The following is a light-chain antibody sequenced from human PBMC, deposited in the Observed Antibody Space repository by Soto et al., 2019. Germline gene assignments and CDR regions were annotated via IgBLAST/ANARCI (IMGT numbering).Light chain of an antibody. CDR3: QQSYSTPHLS. Sequence: DIQLTQPPSSLSASVGDIVTITCRARQSINIYLNLYQQKPGKAPKLLIYGASSLQSGVTSRFSGSGSWTDFTLTISSLQPEDFANDYCQQSYSTPHLSVGGGTKVEIK. CDR2: GAS. V-gene: IGKV1-39*01. CDR1: QSINIY. J-gene: IGKJ4*01.